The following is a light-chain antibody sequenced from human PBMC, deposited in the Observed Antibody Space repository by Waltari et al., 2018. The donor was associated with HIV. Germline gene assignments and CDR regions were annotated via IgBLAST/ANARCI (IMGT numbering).Light chain of an antibody. V-gene: IGLV2-23*02. CDR3: CAYVGYGTKFV. J-gene: IGLJ1*01. CDR2: AVE. CDR1: DNNA. Sequence: ARAQPPSVSGSPGQSPTIPCAYIDNNAVSWYQLHPGKAPKVILYAVERRPSGISSRFSGFRAGKNAYLKISGLQAEDEADYFCCAYVGYGTKFVFGTGTRVTVL.